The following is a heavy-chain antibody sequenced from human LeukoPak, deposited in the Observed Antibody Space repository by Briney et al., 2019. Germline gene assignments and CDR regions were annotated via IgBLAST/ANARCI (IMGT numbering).Heavy chain of an antibody. CDR3: ARVGYTSYYYYGMDV. Sequence: GGSLRLSCAASGFTFSSYAMHWVRQAPGKGLEYVSAISSNGGSTYYANSVKGRFTISRDNSKNTLYLQIGSLRAKDMAVYYCARVGYTSYYYYGMDVWGQGTTVTVSS. V-gene: IGHV3-64*01. J-gene: IGHJ6*02. CDR1: GFTFSSYA. D-gene: IGHD6-13*01. CDR2: ISSNGGST.